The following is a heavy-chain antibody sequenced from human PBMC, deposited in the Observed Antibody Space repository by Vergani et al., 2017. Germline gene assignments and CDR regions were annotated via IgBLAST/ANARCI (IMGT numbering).Heavy chain of an antibody. Sequence: QLQLQESGPGLVKHSAILSLTCSVSGASIRSSNYYWGWIRQPPGKGLEWIASIYYSGSTYYNPSLKSRVTISVDTSKNQFSLKLSSVTAADTAVYFCARHSTVEWLVKLGWIDPWGQGILVTVAS. CDR3: ARHSTVEWLVKLGWIDP. CDR1: GASIRSSNYY. D-gene: IGHD6-19*01. CDR2: IYYSGST. J-gene: IGHJ5*02. V-gene: IGHV4-39*01.